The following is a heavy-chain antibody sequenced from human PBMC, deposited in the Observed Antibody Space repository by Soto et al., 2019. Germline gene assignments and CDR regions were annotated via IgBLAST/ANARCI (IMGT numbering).Heavy chain of an antibody. D-gene: IGHD6-13*01. CDR3: ARSGIGIAAAGTFDYYYGMDV. J-gene: IGHJ6*02. V-gene: IGHV1-69*11. CDR2: IIPILGTA. Sequence: VKVSSKASGYTHTTYYMHWMRHAPGQAHEWTGRIIPILGTANYAQKFQGRVTITADESTSTAYMELSSLRSEDTAVYYCARSGIGIAAAGTFDYYYGMDVWGQGTTVTVSS. CDR1: GYTHTTYY.